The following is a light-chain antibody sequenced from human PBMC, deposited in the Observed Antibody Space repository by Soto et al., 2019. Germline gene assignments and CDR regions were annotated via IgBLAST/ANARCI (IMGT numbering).Light chain of an antibody. J-gene: IGKJ1*01. CDR2: DAS. CDR3: QQYNSYSWT. Sequence: GDRVTITCRASQSISSWLAWYQQKPGKAPKLLIYDASSLESGVPSRFSGSGSGTEFTLTISSLQPDDFATYYCQQYNSYSWTFGQGTKVXIK. CDR1: QSISSW. V-gene: IGKV1-5*01.